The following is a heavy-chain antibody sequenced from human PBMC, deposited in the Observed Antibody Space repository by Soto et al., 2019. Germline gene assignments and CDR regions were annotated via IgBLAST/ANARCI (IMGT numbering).Heavy chain of an antibody. D-gene: IGHD3-3*01. CDR3: ARGRRYDFWSGYYRDYYYYMDV. V-gene: IGHV4-34*01. CDR1: GGSFSGYY. Sequence: SETLSLSCAVYGGSFSGYYWSWIRQPPGKGLEWIGEINHSGSTNYNPSLKSRVTISVDTSKNQFSLKLSSVTAADTAVYYCARGRRYDFWSGYYRDYYYYMDVWGKGTTVTVSS. CDR2: INHSGST. J-gene: IGHJ6*03.